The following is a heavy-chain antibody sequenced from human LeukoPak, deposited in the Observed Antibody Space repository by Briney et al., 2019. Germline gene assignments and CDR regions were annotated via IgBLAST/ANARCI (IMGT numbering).Heavy chain of an antibody. CDR2: VSPSNGNT. J-gene: IGHJ4*02. CDR1: GYSFSTYG. V-gene: IGHV1-18*04. CDR3: ARSPGRYSGYNWYFDY. Sequence: RWASVTVSCKTSGYSFSTYGIHCLRQAPGQGLEWVGWVSPSNGNTHYAQRVQGRVSMTADTPTGTASMELRSLRSDDTAVYYCARSPGRYSGYNWYFDYWGQGTLVTVSS. D-gene: IGHD5-12*01.